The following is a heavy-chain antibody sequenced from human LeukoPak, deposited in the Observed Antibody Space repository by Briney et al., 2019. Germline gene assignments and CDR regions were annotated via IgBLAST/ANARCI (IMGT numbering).Heavy chain of an antibody. J-gene: IGHJ4*02. CDR2: IYYSGST. Sequence: SETLTLTCTVSGGSISSSSYYWGWIRQPPGKGLEWIGSIYYSGSTYYNPSLKRRVTISVDTSKNQFSLKLSSVTAADTAVYYCARGTDYWGQGTLVTVSS. V-gene: IGHV4-39*07. CDR1: GGSISSSSYY. CDR3: ARGTDY.